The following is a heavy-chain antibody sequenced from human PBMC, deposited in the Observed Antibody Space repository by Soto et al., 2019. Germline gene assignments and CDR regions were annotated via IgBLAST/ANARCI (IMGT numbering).Heavy chain of an antibody. CDR1: GYSFTSYW. CDR3: ARYVDTAMVPYYYYYYGMDV. D-gene: IGHD5-18*01. V-gene: IGHV5-10-1*01. CDR2: IDPSDSYT. Sequence: GESLKISCKGSGYSFTSYWISWVRQMPGKGLEWMGRIDPSDSYTNYSPSFQGHVTISADKSISTAYLQWSSLKASDTAMYYCARYVDTAMVPYYYYYYGMDVWGPGTTVTVSS. J-gene: IGHJ6*02.